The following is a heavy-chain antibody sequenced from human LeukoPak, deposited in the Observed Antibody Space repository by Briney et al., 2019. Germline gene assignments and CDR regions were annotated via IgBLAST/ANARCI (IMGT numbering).Heavy chain of an antibody. D-gene: IGHD4-17*01. V-gene: IGHV3-48*01. J-gene: IGHJ6*02. Sequence: GGSLRLSCAAYGFIFSTYSMSWVRQAPGKGLEWVSYISSSRTTTFYTDSVKGRFTISRDTAKHSLYLQTASLRVEDTGFYYCARGPYGDYDSYYGVDVWGQGTTVTVS. CDR2: ISSSRTTT. CDR3: ARGPYGDYDSYYGVDV. CDR1: GFIFSTYS.